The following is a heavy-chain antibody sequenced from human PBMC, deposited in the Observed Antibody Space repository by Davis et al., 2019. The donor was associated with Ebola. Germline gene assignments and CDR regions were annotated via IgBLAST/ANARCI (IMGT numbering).Heavy chain of an antibody. CDR1: AGSFHNYY. V-gene: IGHV4-59*12. J-gene: IGHJ5*02. CDR3: ARDLTS. CDR2: INNSGHT. Sequence: PSETLSLTCPVSAGSFHNYYWGWIRQPPGKGLEWIGYINNSGHTNYSPSLRSRVTISIDTSKNQFSLSLTSVTAADTAVYFCARDLTSWGRGTLVTVSS.